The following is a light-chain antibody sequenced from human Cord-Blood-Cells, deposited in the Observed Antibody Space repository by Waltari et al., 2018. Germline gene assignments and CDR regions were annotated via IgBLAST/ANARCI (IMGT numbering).Light chain of an antibody. CDR1: QSISSY. Sequence: DIQMTQSPSSLSASVGDRVTITCRASQSISSYLNWYQQKPGKAPKLLIYAASSLQSGVPSRFSGSGSGTDFALTISSLQPEDFATYYGQQSYSTPFTFGQGTNVEIK. CDR3: QQSYSTPFT. V-gene: IGKV1-39*01. J-gene: IGKJ1*01. CDR2: AAS.